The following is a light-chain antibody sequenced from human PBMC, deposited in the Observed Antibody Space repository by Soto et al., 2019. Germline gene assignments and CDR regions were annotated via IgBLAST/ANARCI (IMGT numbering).Light chain of an antibody. CDR1: QSIASY. CDR3: QRYYYKPRT. Sequence: TQMSQSPSSLSASVGDSVTITCRASQSIASYVNWYQQKPGKAPKLLILGAVILQSGVPSRFSGSGSGTDFTLTISSLQSEDFATYYCQRYYYKPRTFGEGTKVDIK. J-gene: IGKJ4*02. V-gene: IGKV1-39*01. CDR2: GAV.